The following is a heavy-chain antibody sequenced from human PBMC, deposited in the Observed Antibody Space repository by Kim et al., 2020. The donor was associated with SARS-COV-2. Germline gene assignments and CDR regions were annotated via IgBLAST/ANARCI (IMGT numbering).Heavy chain of an antibody. CDR3: AKKPALGVGGYSYGE. D-gene: IGHD5-18*01. J-gene: IGHJ4*02. Sequence: GGSLRLSCAASGFTFSSYAMSWVRQAPGKGLEWVSAISGSGGSTYYADSVKGRFTISRDNSKNTLYLQMNSLRAEDTAVYYCAKKPALGVGGYSYGEGGQGTLVTVSS. CDR2: ISGSGGST. V-gene: IGHV3-23*01. CDR1: GFTFSSYA.